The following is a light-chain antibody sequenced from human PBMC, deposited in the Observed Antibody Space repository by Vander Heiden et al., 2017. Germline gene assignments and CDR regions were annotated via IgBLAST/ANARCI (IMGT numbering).Light chain of an antibody. CDR3: HSYTSTSTLYV. V-gene: IGLV2-14*01. J-gene: IGLJ1*01. CDR1: SSDVGGYNF. CDR2: DVN. Sequence: QSALTQPASVSGSPGQSITISCTGTSSDVGGYNFVSWYRQQPGKAPKVIIYDVNNRPSGVSNRFSGSKSGNTASLTISGLQAEDEAHYYCHSYTSTSTLYVFGTGTKVTVL.